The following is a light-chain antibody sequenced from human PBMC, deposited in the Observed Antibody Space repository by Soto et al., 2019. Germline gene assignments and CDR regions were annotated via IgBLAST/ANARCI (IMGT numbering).Light chain of an antibody. CDR1: SSNIGAGYE. Sequence: QSVLTQPPSVSGAPGQRVTISCTGSSSNIGAGYEVHWYQQLPGTAPKLLLYGNTNRPSGVPDRFSGSKSGTSAPLAITGLQAEDEADYYCQSYDSSLSGYVFGTGTKLTVL. J-gene: IGLJ1*01. CDR2: GNT. V-gene: IGLV1-40*01. CDR3: QSYDSSLSGYV.